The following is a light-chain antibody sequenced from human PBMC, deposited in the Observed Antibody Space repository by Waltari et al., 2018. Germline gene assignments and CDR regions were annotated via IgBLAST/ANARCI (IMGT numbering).Light chain of an antibody. Sequence: EIVMTQSPAILSVSPGAGATLSCRASHGIGTDLAWYQKKPGQAHRLLIYDASTRAPGIPARFTGGGSGTECTLVINSLQSEDSALYFCQQYRDWYSFGQGTKLEIK. J-gene: IGKJ2*01. V-gene: IGKV3-15*01. CDR1: HGIGTD. CDR2: DAS. CDR3: QQYRDWYS.